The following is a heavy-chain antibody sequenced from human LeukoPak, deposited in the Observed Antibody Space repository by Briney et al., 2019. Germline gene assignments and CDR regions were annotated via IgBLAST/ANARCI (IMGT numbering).Heavy chain of an antibody. CDR3: ARLNEYCSGGSCYAYDF. J-gene: IGHJ4*02. V-gene: IGHV4-59*01. CDR2: IYYTGST. CDR1: GGSITSYY. D-gene: IGHD2-15*01. Sequence: SETLFLACTVSGGSITSYYWSWLRQPPGKGLEWIGYIYYTGSTNYNPSLKSRVTISVETSNNQFSLKLSSVTAADTAVYYCARLNEYCSGGSCYAYDFWGQGTLFTVSS.